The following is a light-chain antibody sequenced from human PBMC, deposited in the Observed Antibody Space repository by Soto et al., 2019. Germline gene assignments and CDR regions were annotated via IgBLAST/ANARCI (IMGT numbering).Light chain of an antibody. V-gene: IGLV2-14*01. J-gene: IGLJ7*01. CDR2: EVS. CDR1: SSDVGGYKY. Sequence: QSALTQPASVSGSPGQSITISCTGTSSDVGGYKYVSWYQQHPGKAPKVMIYEVSNRPSGVSHRFSGSKSGNTASLTISGLQAEDEGDYYCSSYTSSSLDVFGGGTQLTVL. CDR3: SSYTSSSLDV.